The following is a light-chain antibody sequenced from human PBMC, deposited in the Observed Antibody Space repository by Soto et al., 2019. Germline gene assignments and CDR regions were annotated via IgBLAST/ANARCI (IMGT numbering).Light chain of an antibody. CDR2: YDD. V-gene: IGLV1-36*01. Sequence: QSVLTQSPSVSGAPRQGVTITCSGSTSNIGNNAVSWYQQLPGEAPKLLLYYDDLLSSGVSDRFSASKSGTSASLAISGLQSEDEADYYCATWDDTLNGVVFGEGTKLTVL. CDR1: TSNIGNNA. CDR3: ATWDDTLNGVV. J-gene: IGLJ3*02.